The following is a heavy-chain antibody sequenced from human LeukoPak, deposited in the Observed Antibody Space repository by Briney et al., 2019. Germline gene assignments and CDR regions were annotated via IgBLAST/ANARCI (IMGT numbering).Heavy chain of an antibody. V-gene: IGHV1-8*01. CDR2: MNPNSGNT. Sequence: ASVKVSCKASGYTFSSFDINWVRQATGQGLEWMGWMNPNSGNTGYAQRFQGRVSMTRDTSTNTAYMELSSLRSEDTAMYYCARGTPYCSSASCYNYWGQGTLVTVSS. CDR1: GYTFSSFD. D-gene: IGHD2-2*02. CDR3: ARGTPYCSSASCYNY. J-gene: IGHJ4*02.